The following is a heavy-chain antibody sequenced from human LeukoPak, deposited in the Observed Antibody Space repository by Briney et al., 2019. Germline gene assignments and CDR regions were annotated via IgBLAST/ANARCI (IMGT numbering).Heavy chain of an antibody. CDR2: IRNNGATT. J-gene: IGHJ4*02. Sequence: PGGSLRLSCAASGFTFSSHAMTWVRQAPGKGLERVATIRNNGATTDYADSVKGRFTISRDNSKSTLYLQMNSLRAEDTAVYYCARVYHDSGCLIDYWGQGTLVTVSS. D-gene: IGHD6-19*01. CDR1: GFTFSSHA. V-gene: IGHV3-23*01. CDR3: ARVYHDSGCLIDY.